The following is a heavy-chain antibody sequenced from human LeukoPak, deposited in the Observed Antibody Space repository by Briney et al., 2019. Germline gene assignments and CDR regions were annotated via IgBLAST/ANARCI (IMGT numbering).Heavy chain of an antibody. CDR2: FDPEDGET. Sequence: ASVKVSCKVSGYTLTELSMHWVRQAPGKGLEWMGGFDPEDGETIYAQKFQGRVTMTEDTSTDTAYMELSSLRSEDTAVYYCARGPTQYCSSTSCYRHQRPGKFDYWGQGTLVTVSS. V-gene: IGHV1-24*01. D-gene: IGHD2-2*01. CDR3: ARGPTQYCSSTSCYRHQRPGKFDY. CDR1: GYTLTELS. J-gene: IGHJ4*02.